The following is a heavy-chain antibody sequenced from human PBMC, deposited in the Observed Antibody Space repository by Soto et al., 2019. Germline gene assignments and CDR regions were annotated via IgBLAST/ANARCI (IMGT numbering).Heavy chain of an antibody. CDR2: IYHSGST. Sequence: SVTLSLTCAFYGGSISSNKVWSWVHQPPGKGLEWIGEIYHSGSTNYNPSLKSRVTISLDKSKNQFSLKLTSVTAADSAAYYCARDDHIVVVPTSLGAMDVWGQGTTVNVS. CDR3: ARDDHIVVVPTSLGAMDV. D-gene: IGHD2-2*01. J-gene: IGHJ6*02. CDR1: GGSISSNKV. V-gene: IGHV4-4*02.